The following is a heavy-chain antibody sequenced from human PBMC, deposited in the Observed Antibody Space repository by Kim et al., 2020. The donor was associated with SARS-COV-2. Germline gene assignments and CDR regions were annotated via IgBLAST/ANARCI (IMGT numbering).Heavy chain of an antibody. CDR3: AKHDSSGYYYFGY. CDR1: GFTFSSYA. V-gene: IGHV3-23*01. Sequence: GGSLRLSCAASGFTFSSYAMSWVRQAPGKGLEWVSVISGSGGSTDYVDSVKGRFTISRDSSKNTLYLQMNSLRAEDTAVYYCAKHDSSGYYYFGYWGQGTLVTVSS. D-gene: IGHD3-22*01. CDR2: ISGSGGST. J-gene: IGHJ4*02.